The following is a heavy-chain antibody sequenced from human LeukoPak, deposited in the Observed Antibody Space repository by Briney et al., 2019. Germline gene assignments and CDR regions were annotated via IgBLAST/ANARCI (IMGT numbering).Heavy chain of an antibody. CDR1: GFTFSIYW. J-gene: IGHJ4*02. CDR2: INSDGSST. V-gene: IGHV3-74*01. D-gene: IGHD3-16*01. CDR3: ARARRGYFDY. Sequence: GGSLRLSCAPSGFTFSIYWMHWVRHAPGKGLVWVSRINSDGSSTSYADCVKGRFTISRDNAKNTLYLQMNGLRAEDTAVYYCARARRGYFDYWGQGTLVTVSS.